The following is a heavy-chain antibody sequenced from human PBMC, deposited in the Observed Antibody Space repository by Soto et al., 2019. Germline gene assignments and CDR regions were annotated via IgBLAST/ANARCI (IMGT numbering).Heavy chain of an antibody. Sequence: PGGSLRLSCAASGFTFSGSAMHWVRQASGKGLEWVGRIRSKANSYATAYAASVKGRFTISRDDSKNTAYLQMNSLKTEDTAVYYCTRPYDFWSGYYPLDVWGKGTTVTVSS. CDR3: TRPYDFWSGYYPLDV. V-gene: IGHV3-73*01. CDR1: GFTFSGSA. D-gene: IGHD3-3*01. J-gene: IGHJ6*04. CDR2: IRSKANSYAT.